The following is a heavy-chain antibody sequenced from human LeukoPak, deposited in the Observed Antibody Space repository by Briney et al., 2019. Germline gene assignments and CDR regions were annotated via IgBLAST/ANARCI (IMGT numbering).Heavy chain of an antibody. Sequence: GGSLRLSCAASGFTFSSYWMSWVRQAPGKGLEWVANIKQDGSEKYYVDSVKGRFTISRDNAKNSLYLQMNSLRAEDTAVYYCARLYSGSYHYMDVWGKGTTVTVSS. CDR3: ARLYSGSYHYMDV. CDR1: GFTFSSYW. V-gene: IGHV3-7*01. CDR2: IKQDGSEK. J-gene: IGHJ6*03. D-gene: IGHD1-26*01.